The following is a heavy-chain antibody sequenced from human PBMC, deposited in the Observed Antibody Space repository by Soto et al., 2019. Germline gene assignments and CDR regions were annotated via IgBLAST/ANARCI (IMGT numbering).Heavy chain of an antibody. D-gene: IGHD6-6*01. CDR3: AFLSN. Sequence: EVQLVETGGGLIQPGGSLRLSCAASGFTVSSNYMNWVRQAPGKGLEWVSIIYSDGTTSYADSVKGRFTISRDNFKNTLHLQMNSLRAEDTAVYYCAFLSNWGQGTLVTVSS. V-gene: IGHV3-53*02. J-gene: IGHJ4*02. CDR1: GFTVSSNY. CDR2: IYSDGTT.